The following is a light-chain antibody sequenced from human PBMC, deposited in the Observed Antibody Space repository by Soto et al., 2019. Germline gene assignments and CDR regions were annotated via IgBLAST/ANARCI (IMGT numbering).Light chain of an antibody. Sequence: DIQMTQSPSTLSGSVGDRVTITCRASQTISSWLAWYQQKPGKAPKLLIYKASTLKSGVPSRFSGSGSGTEFTPTTSSLQPDDFATYYCQQYDRYSPWTFGQGTKVDIK. CDR1: QTISSW. V-gene: IGKV1-5*03. J-gene: IGKJ1*01. CDR3: QQYDRYSPWT. CDR2: KAS.